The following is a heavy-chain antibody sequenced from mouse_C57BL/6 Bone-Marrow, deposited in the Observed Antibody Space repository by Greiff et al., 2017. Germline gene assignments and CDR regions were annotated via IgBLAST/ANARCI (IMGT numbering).Heavy chain of an antibody. Sequence: DVQLVESGPELVKPGASVKIPCKASGYTFTDYNMDWVKQSHGKSLEWIGDITPNNGGTIYNQKFKGKATLTVDKSSSTAYMELRSLTSEDTAVYYSARPWAYWGQGTLVTVSA. CDR3: ARPWAY. V-gene: IGHV1-18*01. J-gene: IGHJ3*01. CDR2: ITPNNGGT. CDR1: GYTFTDYN.